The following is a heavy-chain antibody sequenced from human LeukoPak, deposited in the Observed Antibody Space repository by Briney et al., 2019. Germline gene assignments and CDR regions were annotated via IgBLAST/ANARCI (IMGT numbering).Heavy chain of an antibody. V-gene: IGHV3-33*01. CDR1: GFTFSSYG. Sequence: PGGSLRLSCAASGFTFSSYGMHWVRQAPPPGLEWGAVIWFDGSNKYYADSVKGRFTVSRDNSKNTMDLQMNSLRAEDTAVYYCAREQYGSDDALDIWGQGTMVTVSS. CDR2: IWFDGSNK. D-gene: IGHD4-17*01. J-gene: IGHJ3*02. CDR3: AREQYGSDDALDI.